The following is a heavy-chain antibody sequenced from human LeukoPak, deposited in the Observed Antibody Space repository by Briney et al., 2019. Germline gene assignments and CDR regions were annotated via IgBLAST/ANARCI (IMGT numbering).Heavy chain of an antibody. V-gene: IGHV4-34*01. J-gene: IGHJ5*02. Sequence: SETLSLTCAVYGVTFSGYYWSWIRQPPGKGLEWIWEINNSGSTNYTPSLKGRVTISIDTSKNKLSLKLGSVCAADTAVYYCARYTLVATITFNTRFTQNWFDPWGQGTLVTVSS. CDR2: INNSGST. CDR1: GVTFSGYY. D-gene: IGHD5-12*01. CDR3: ARYTLVATITFNTRFTQNWFDP.